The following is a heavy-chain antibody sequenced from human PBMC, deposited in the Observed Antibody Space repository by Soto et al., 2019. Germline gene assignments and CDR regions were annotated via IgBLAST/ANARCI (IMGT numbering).Heavy chain of an antibody. CDR1: GGSLSGFY. D-gene: IGHD3-3*01. V-gene: IGHV4-34*01. CDR3: VREGHYDLWGYYYGMDV. Sequence: SGTLSLTCAVYGGSLSGFYWSWIRQAPGKGLEWIGETNHSGSTNYNPSLKSRVTISVDTSKNQFSLKLRSLTAADTAVYYCVREGHYDLWGYYYGMDVWGQGTLVTVSS. CDR2: TNHSGST. J-gene: IGHJ6*02.